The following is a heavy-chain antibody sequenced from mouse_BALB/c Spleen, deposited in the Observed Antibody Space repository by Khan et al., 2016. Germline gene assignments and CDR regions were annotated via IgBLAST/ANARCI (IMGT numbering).Heavy chain of an antibody. D-gene: IGHD2-4*01. V-gene: IGHV4-1*02. Sequence: EVKLLESGGGLVQPGGSLKLSCAASGFAFSRYWLSWVRQAPGKGLEWIGEINPDSSTINYMPSLKDKFIITRDNDKKTLYLEMRKVRSEDTALYYCAKDYVNWAVGCWDRETSVTVSS. CDR3: AKDYVNWAVGC. J-gene: IGHJ4*01. CDR2: INPDSSTI. CDR1: GFAFSRYW.